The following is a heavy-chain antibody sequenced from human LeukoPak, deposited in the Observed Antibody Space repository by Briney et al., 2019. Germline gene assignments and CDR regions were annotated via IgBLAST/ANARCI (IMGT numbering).Heavy chain of an antibody. Sequence: SETLSLTCTVSGASISSHYWSWIQQPPGKGLEWIGHMFYSGSTYYNPSLKSRVMVSVDRSKNQFSLELSSVSAADTAVYYCARLLVPAAGGYYFDSWGQGTLVTVSS. D-gene: IGHD2-2*01. CDR2: MFYSGST. CDR3: ARLLVPAAGGYYFDS. V-gene: IGHV4-59*11. J-gene: IGHJ4*02. CDR1: GASISSHY.